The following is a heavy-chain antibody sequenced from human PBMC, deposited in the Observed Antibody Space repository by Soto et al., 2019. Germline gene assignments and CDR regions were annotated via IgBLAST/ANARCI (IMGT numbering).Heavy chain of an antibody. CDR3: ARARLRAVYAFDI. D-gene: IGHD5-12*01. Sequence: ASETLSITCTVSGGSVSSGAYYWTWIRQRPGKGLEWIGYIYYSGSTYYSPSLKSRLSISLDTSKNQFSLRLSSVTAADTAMYYCARARLRAVYAFDIWGQGTMVTVSS. CDR1: GGSVSSGAYY. J-gene: IGHJ3*02. CDR2: IYYSGST. V-gene: IGHV4-31*03.